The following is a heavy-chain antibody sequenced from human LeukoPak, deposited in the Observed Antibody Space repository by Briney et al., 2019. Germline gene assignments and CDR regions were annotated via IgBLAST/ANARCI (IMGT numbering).Heavy chain of an antibody. D-gene: IGHD3-16*01. J-gene: IGHJ3*02. Sequence: SETVSLTCTDSCRSISSGSYYWSWIRQPAGKGLEWIGRIYTSGSPNYNPSLKSRVTISVDTSKNQFSLKLSSVPAADTAVYFCARWGGRNDAFDIWGQGTMVTVSS. CDR3: ARWGGRNDAFDI. CDR2: IYTSGSP. V-gene: IGHV4-61*02. CDR1: CRSISSGSYY.